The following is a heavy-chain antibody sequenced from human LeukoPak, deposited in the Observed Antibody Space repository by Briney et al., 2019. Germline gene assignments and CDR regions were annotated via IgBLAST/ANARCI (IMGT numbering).Heavy chain of an antibody. D-gene: IGHD2-15*01. CDR3: AAPPGYCSGGSCYFTWEY. CDR1: GFTFSSYA. Sequence: GGSLRLSCAASGFTFSSYAMSWVRQAPGKGLEWVSAISGSGGSTYYADSVKGRFTISRDNSKNTLYLQMNSLRAEDTAVYYCAAPPGYCSGGSCYFTWEYWGQGTLVTVSS. V-gene: IGHV3-23*01. CDR2: ISGSGGST. J-gene: IGHJ4*02.